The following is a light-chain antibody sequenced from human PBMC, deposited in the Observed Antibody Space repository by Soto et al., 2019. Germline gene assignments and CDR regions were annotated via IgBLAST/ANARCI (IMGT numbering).Light chain of an antibody. V-gene: IGKV3-15*01. J-gene: IGKJ4*01. CDR2: YAS. CDR1: QSVMNN. CDR3: QQFHRWPVT. Sequence: EIVLTQSPATLSVSPAERVTLSCRSTQSVMNNLAWNQHKPGQAPRLLISYASTEATVNPARFSVIGYGPDFTLTINSLRSEDVPVYYCQQFHRWPVTFGGGTKVDI.